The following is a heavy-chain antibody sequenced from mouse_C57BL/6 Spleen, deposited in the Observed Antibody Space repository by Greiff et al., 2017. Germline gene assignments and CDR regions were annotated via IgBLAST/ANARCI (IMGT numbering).Heavy chain of an antibody. Sequence: DVQLVESGGGLVKPGGSLKLSCAASGFTFSDYGMHWVRQAPEKGLEWVAYISSGSSTIYYADTVKGRFTISRDNAKNTLFLQMTSLRSEDTAMYYCAITGTYYFDYWGQGTTLTVSS. CDR2: ISSGSSTI. CDR3: AITGTYYFDY. J-gene: IGHJ2*01. D-gene: IGHD4-1*01. V-gene: IGHV5-17*01. CDR1: GFTFSDYG.